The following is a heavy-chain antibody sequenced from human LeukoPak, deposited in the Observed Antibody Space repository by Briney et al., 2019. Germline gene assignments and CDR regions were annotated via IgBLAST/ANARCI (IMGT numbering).Heavy chain of an antibody. D-gene: IGHD6-19*01. CDR1: GFTFSSYS. CDR3: ARRSSGWYGGQDY. V-gene: IGHV3-21*01. CDR2: ISSSSSYI. Sequence: GGSLRLSCAASGFTFSSYSMNWVRQAPGKGLEWVSSISSSSSYIYYADSVKGRFTISRDNAKNSLYLQMNSLRAEDTAVYYCARRSSGWYGGQDYWGQGTLVTVSS. J-gene: IGHJ4*02.